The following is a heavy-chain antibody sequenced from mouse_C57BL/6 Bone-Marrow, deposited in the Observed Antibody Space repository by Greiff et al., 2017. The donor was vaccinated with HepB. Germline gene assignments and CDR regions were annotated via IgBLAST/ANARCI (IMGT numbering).Heavy chain of an antibody. D-gene: IGHD1-2*01. Sequence: GQLVESGGGLVQPGGSLKLSCAASGFTFSDYGMAWVRQAPRKGPEWVAFISNLAYSIYYADTVTGRFTISRENAKNTLYLEMSSLRSEDTAMYYCARGLLRPRVAYWGQGTLVTVSA. CDR1: GFTFSDYG. J-gene: IGHJ3*01. V-gene: IGHV5-15*04. CDR2: ISNLAYSI. CDR3: ARGLLRPRVAY.